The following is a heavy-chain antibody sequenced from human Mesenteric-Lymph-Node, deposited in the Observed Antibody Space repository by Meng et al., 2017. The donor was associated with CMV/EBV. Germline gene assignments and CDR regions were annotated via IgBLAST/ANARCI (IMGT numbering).Heavy chain of an antibody. D-gene: IGHD4-17*01. CDR3: ARGLTVTTGENFDY. Sequence: GSLRLSCTVSGGSISSYYWSWIRQPPGKGLEWIGYIYYIGSTNYNPSLRSRVTISVDTSKNRISLNLNSVTAADTAVYYCARGLTVTTGENFDYWGQGSLVTVSS. CDR1: GGSISSYY. V-gene: IGHV4-59*01. CDR2: IYYIGST. J-gene: IGHJ4*02.